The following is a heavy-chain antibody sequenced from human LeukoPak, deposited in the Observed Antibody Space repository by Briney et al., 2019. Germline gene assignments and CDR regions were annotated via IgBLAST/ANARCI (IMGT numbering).Heavy chain of an antibody. CDR2: ISGSGGST. J-gene: IGHJ4*02. CDR1: GFTFSNYG. Sequence: GGSLRLSCAASGFTFSNYGMNWVRQAPGKGLEWVSGISGSGGSTYSADSVKGRFIISRDNSKNTLYLQMNSLRAEDTAVYYCARVTYGSGTYGAFDYWGQGTLVTVSS. D-gene: IGHD3-10*01. V-gene: IGHV3-23*01. CDR3: ARVTYGSGTYGAFDY.